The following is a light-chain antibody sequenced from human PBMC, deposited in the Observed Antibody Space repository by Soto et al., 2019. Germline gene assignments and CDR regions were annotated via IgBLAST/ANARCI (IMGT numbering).Light chain of an antibody. V-gene: IGLV2-14*01. Sequence: QSALTQPASVSGSPGQSITISCTGTTSDVGGYSFVSWYQLHPGKAPKLMIYEVSNRPSGVSNRFSGSKSGNTASLTISGLQAEDESDYYCSSYTTSGTRVFGTGTSSPS. J-gene: IGLJ1*01. CDR2: EVS. CDR1: TSDVGGYSF. CDR3: SSYTTSGTRV.